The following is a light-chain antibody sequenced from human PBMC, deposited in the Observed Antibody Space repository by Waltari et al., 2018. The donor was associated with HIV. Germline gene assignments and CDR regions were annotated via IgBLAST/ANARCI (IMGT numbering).Light chain of an antibody. CDR2: SNN. Sequence: QSVLTQPPSASGTPGQRVTISCSGSRSNLARHTVNRYQQLPGTAPKLLIYSNNQRPSGVPDRFSGSKSGTSASLAISGLQSEDEADYYCAAWDDNLNGWVFGGGTKLTVL. J-gene: IGLJ3*02. CDR1: RSNLARHT. CDR3: AAWDDNLNGWV. V-gene: IGLV1-44*01.